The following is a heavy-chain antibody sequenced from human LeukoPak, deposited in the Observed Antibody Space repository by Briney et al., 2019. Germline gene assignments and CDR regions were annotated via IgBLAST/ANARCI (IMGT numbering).Heavy chain of an antibody. J-gene: IGHJ3*02. CDR1: GVSPTGSS. CDR3: ARGRYGYSYGYISGAAFDI. V-gene: IGHV4-34*01. D-gene: IGHD5-18*01. CDR2: INHSRST. Sequence: SETLSLTSVDSGVSPTGSSCCWIRQPPAKGLDCIGEINHSRSTNYTPSLKSRVTISVDPSKNQFSLKLSSVTAADTAVYYCARGRYGYSYGYISGAAFDIWGQGTMVTVSS.